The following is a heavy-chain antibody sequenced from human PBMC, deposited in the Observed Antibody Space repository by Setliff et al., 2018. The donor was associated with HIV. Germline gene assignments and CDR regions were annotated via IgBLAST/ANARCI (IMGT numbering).Heavy chain of an antibody. J-gene: IGHJ5*02. V-gene: IGHV4-59*11. CDR1: GGSISSHF. CDR2: VSYSGST. Sequence: PSETLSLTCTVSGGSISSHFWSWIRQPPGKGLEWIGTVSYSGSTNYNPSLKSRVTISVDTSENQFSLKLSSVTAADTAVYYCARILVAAAGTGFDPWGQGILVTVSS. CDR3: ARILVAAAGTGFDP. D-gene: IGHD6-13*01.